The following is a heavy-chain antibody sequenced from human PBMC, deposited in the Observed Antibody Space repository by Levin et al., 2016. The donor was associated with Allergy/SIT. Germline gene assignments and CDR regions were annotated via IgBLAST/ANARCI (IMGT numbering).Heavy chain of an antibody. CDR1: GFTFSSYG. CDR3: AKGDPRSSGYYYYYYYGMDV. D-gene: IGHD3-22*01. CDR2: IWYDGSNK. J-gene: IGHJ6*01. V-gene: IGHV3-30*02. Sequence: GESLKISCAASGFTFSSYGMHWVRQAPGKGLEWVAVIWYDGSNKYYADSVKGRFTISRDNSKNTLYLQMNSLRAEDTAVYYCAKGDPRSSGYYYYYYYGMDVWGPRDHGHRLL.